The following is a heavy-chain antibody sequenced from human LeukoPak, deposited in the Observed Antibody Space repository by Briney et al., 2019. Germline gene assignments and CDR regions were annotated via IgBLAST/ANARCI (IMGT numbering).Heavy chain of an antibody. D-gene: IGHD6-13*01. CDR2: IYYSGST. CDR1: GGSISSYY. J-gene: IGHJ5*02. V-gene: IGHV4-59*01. Sequence: SETLSLTCTVSGGSISSYYWSWMRQPPGKGLEWIGYIYYSGSTNYNPSLKSRVTISVDTSKNQFSLKLSSVTAADTAVYYCAGAHIAAAGFNWFDPWGQGTLVTVSS. CDR3: AGAHIAAAGFNWFDP.